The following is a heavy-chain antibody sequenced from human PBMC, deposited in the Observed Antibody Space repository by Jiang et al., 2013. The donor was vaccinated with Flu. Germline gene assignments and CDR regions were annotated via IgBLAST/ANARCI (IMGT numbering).Heavy chain of an antibody. J-gene: IGHJ4*03. CDR1: GFSLSTREVG. D-gene: IGHD1-1*01. CDR2: IYWGDDN. CDR3: AHVRTGSSFHF. V-gene: IGHV2-5*02. Sequence: KPTQTLTLTCTFSGFSLSTREVGVGWIRQPPGRALEWLGIIYWGDDNRYNASLKSRLNLTKDTSKNQVVLTMANVDAVDTATYFCAHVRTGSSFHFWGQGTQVTVS.